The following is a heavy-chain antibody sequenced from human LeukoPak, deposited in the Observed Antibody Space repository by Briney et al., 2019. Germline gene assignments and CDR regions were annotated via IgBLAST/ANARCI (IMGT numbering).Heavy chain of an antibody. CDR1: GFTFYSYW. V-gene: IGHV3-74*01. J-gene: IGHJ4*02. Sequence: GGSLRLSCAASGFTFYSYWMHWVRQAPGKGLEWVSCINGDGCTSNYADSVKGRFTISRDNTKNTLYLQMNSLRAEDTAIYYCARDEPTVTTGPPVGSWGQGNLVTVSS. CDR2: INGDGCTS. CDR3: ARDEPTVTTGPPVGS. D-gene: IGHD4-17*01.